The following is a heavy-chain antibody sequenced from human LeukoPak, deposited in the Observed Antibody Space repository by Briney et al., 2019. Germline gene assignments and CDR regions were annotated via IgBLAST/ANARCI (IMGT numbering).Heavy chain of an antibody. V-gene: IGHV3-21*01. CDR2: ISSSSSYI. J-gene: IGHJ4*02. CDR3: EPPYNNDSSASPGANYFDY. D-gene: IGHD3-22*01. CDR1: GFTFNNYS. Sequence: GGSLRLSCAASGFTFNNYSKNWVRQAPGKGLEWVSSISSSSSYIYYADSVKGRFTISRDNAKNSLYLQMNSLRAEETAVYYCEPPYNNDSSASPGANYFDYWGQGTLVTVSS.